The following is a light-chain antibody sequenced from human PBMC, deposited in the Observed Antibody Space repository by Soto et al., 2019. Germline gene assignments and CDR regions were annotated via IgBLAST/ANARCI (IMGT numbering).Light chain of an antibody. J-gene: IGKJ5*01. Sequence: EIVLTQSPGTLFLPPGERATLSCRSSQSVSSNLAWYQQKPGQPPRLLIYGASTRATGIPARFSGSGSGTEFTLTISSLQSEDFAVYYCQQYDDWPMTIGQGKRVAI. CDR2: GAS. CDR3: QQYDDWPMT. CDR1: QSVSSN. V-gene: IGKV3-15*01.